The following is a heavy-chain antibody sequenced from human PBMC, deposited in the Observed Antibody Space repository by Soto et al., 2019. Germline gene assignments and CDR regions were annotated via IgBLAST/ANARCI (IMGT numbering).Heavy chain of an antibody. D-gene: IGHD1-26*01. CDR2: FDPEDGET. V-gene: IGHV1-24*01. J-gene: IGHJ6*02. Sequence: ASVKVSCKVSGYTLTELSMHWVRQAPGKGLEWMGGFDPEDGETIYAQKFQGRVTMTEDTSTDTAYMELSSLRSEDTAVYYCATLVGATSYYGMDVWGQGTTVTVS. CDR3: ATLVGATSYYGMDV. CDR1: GYTLTELS.